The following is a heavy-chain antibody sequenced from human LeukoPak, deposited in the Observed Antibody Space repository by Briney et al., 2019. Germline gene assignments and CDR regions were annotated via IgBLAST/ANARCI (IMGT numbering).Heavy chain of an antibody. CDR1: GGSISSYY. J-gene: IGHJ4*02. D-gene: IGHD6-19*01. Sequence: PSETLSLTCTVSGGSISSYYWSWIRQPPGKGLEWIGYIYYSGSTNYNPSLKSRVTISVDTSKNQFSLKLSSVTAADTAVYYCAKDKKGLSSGWFPIYYWGPGTLVTVSS. V-gene: IGHV4-4*08. CDR2: IYYSGST. CDR3: AKDKKGLSSGWFPIYY.